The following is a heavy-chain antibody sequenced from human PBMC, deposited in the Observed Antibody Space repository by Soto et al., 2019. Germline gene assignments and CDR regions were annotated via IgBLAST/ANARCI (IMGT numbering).Heavy chain of an antibody. J-gene: IGHJ4*02. CDR2: IYSGGST. CDR1: GFTVSSNY. CDR3: ARDSGIVVDGGSCQDY. Sequence: QLGGSLRLSCAASGFTVSSNYMSWVRQAPGKGLEWVSVIYSGGSTYYADSVKGRFTISRDNSKNTLYLQMNSLRAEDTAVYYCARDSGIVVDGGSCQDYWGQGTQVTVSS. D-gene: IGHD2-15*01. V-gene: IGHV3-66*01.